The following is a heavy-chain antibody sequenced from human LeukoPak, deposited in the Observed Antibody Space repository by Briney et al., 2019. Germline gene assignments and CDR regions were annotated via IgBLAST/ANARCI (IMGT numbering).Heavy chain of an antibody. CDR3: ARRRAGECCDY. CDR2: INHSGST. Sequence: SETLSLTCAVYGGSFSGYYWSWIRQPPGKGLEWIGEINHSGSTNYNPSPKSRVTIPVDTSKNQFSLKLSSVTAADTAVYYCARRRAGECCDYWGQGTLVTVSS. CDR1: GGSFSGYY. V-gene: IGHV4-34*01. D-gene: IGHD1-14*01. J-gene: IGHJ4*02.